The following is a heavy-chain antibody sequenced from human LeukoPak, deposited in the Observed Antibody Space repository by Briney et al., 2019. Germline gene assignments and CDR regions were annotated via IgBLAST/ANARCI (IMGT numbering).Heavy chain of an antibody. V-gene: IGHV4-34*01. Sequence: SETLSLTCAVYGGSFSDYYWSWIRQPPGKGLEWIGEINHSGSTNYNPSLKSRVSISVDTSKNQFSLKLSSVTAADTAVYYCASFKQIIVVVPAANRVGWFDPWGQGTLATVSS. CDR1: GGSFSDYY. J-gene: IGHJ5*02. CDR2: INHSGST. CDR3: ASFKQIIVVVPAANRVGWFDP. D-gene: IGHD2-2*01.